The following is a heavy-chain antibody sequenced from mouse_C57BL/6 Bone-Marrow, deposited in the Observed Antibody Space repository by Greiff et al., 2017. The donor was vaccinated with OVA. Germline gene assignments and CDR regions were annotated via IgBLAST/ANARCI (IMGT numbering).Heavy chain of an antibody. CDR1: GYTFTSYW. D-gene: IGHD1-1*01. CDR3: ARDYGSINWNFDV. J-gene: IGHJ1*03. CDR2: IDPSDSDT. Sequence: VQLQQPGAELVKPGASVKLSCKASGYTFTSYWMHWVKQRPGQGLEWIGEIDPSDSDTNSNQKFKGKSTLPVDKSSRTAYMQLSSLTSADSAVEYCARDYGSINWNFDVWGTGTTVTVSS. V-gene: IGHV1-69*01.